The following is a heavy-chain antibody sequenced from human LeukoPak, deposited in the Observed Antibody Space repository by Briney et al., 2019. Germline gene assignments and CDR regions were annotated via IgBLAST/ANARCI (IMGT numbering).Heavy chain of an antibody. CDR3: AGGYQLLPDY. Sequence: GGSIXSXYWSWIRQPAGKGLEWIGRIYTSGSTNYNPSLKSRVTISVDTSKNQFSLKLSSVTAADTAVYYCAGGYQLLPDYWGQGTLVTVSS. D-gene: IGHD2-2*01. J-gene: IGHJ4*02. V-gene: IGHV4-4*07. CDR1: GGSIXSXY. CDR2: IYTSGST.